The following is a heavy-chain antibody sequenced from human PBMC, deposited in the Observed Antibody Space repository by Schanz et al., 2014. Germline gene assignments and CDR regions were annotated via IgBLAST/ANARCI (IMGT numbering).Heavy chain of an antibody. D-gene: IGHD1-1*01. V-gene: IGHV3-7*03. CDR1: GFTFGTFW. J-gene: IGHJ4*02. CDR2: INQDGSDK. Sequence: EVQLVESGGGLLQPGGSLRLSCAASGFTFGTFWMSWVRQAPGKGLEWVANINQDGSDKSYVDSVRGRFVISRDNAKSSLFLQMKGLRAEDTAVYYCVRDAYLQIRGTVFDSWGPGNLVTVSS. CDR3: VRDAYLQIRGTVFDS.